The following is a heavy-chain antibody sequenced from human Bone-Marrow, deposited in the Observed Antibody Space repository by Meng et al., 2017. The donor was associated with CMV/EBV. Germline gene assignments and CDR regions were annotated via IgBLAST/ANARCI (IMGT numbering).Heavy chain of an antibody. CDR1: GGTFSSYA. J-gene: IGHJ3*02. D-gene: IGHD3-10*01. CDR2: IIPILGIA. V-gene: IGHV1-69*10. CDR3: ARNIGFGELFYDAFDI. Sequence: SVKVSCKASGGTFSSYAISWVRQAPGQGLEWMGGIIPILGIANYAQKFQGRVTITADKSTSTAYMELSSLRSEDTAVYYCARNIGFGELFYDAFDIWGQGTMVTVSS.